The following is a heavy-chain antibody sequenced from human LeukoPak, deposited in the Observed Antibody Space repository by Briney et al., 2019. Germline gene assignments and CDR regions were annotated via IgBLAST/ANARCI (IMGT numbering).Heavy chain of an antibody. CDR2: IYYSGST. D-gene: IGHD3-16*02. Sequence: PSETLSLTCTVSGGSISSYYWSWIRQPPGKGLEWIGYIYYSGSTNYNPSLKSRVTISVDTSKNQFSLKLSSVTAADTAVYYCARGLAPETYYDYVWGSYLNFDYWGQGTLVTVSS. V-gene: IGHV4-59*01. CDR3: ARGLAPETYYDYVWGSYLNFDY. CDR1: GGSISSYY. J-gene: IGHJ4*02.